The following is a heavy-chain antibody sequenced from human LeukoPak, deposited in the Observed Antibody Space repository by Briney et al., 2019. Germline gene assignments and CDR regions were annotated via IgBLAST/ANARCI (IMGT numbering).Heavy chain of an antibody. CDR1: GDSISSHS. J-gene: IGHJ4*02. V-gene: IGHV4-34*01. D-gene: IGHD2/OR15-2a*01. Sequence: SETLSLTCTVSGDSISSHSWSWIRQPPGKGLEWIGEINHSGSTNYNPSLKSRVTISVDTSKNQFSLKLSSVTAADTAVYYCAREPLNRTFDYWGQGALVTVSS. CDR3: AREPLNRTFDY. CDR2: INHSGST.